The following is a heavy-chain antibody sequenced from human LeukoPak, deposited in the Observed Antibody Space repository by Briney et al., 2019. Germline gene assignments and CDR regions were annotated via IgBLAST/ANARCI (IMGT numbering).Heavy chain of an antibody. CDR2: ISSSGSTI. D-gene: IGHD5-24*01. V-gene: IGHV3-11*01. CDR1: GFTFSDYY. Sequence: GGSLRLSCAASGFTFSDYYMSWIRQAPGKGLEWVSYISSSGSTIYYADSVKGRFTISRDNAKNSLYLQMNSLRAEDTAVYHCASEGREMATITFYDYWGQGTLVTVSS. CDR3: ASEGREMATITFYDY. J-gene: IGHJ4*02.